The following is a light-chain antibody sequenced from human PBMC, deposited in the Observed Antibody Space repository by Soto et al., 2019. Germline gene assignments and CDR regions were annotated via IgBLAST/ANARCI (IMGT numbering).Light chain of an antibody. CDR1: ASDVGGYNY. J-gene: IGLJ1*01. V-gene: IGLV2-14*01. Sequence: QSVLTQPASVYGSPGQSITISCTGTASDVGGYNYVSWYQQHPGKAPKLMIHAVSNRPSGISRRFSGSKSGNTASLTISGLQSEYEADYVCCSYTSRTTYVFGTGTKLTVL. CDR2: AVS. CDR3: CSYTSRTTYV.